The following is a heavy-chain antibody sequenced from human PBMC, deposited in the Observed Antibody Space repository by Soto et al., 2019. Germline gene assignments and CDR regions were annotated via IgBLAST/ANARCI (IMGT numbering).Heavy chain of an antibody. J-gene: IGHJ6*02. Sequence: GGPLRLSCAASGFTFSSYGMHWVRPAPGKGLEWVAVISYDGSNTYYADSVKGRFTISRDNSKNTLYLQMNSLRAEDTAVYYCAKDLVQAAAAATGLRYYYYYYGMDVWGQGTTVTVSS. CDR3: AKDLVQAAAAATGLRYYYYYYGMDV. D-gene: IGHD6-13*01. CDR1: GFTFSSYG. V-gene: IGHV3-30*18. CDR2: ISYDGSNT.